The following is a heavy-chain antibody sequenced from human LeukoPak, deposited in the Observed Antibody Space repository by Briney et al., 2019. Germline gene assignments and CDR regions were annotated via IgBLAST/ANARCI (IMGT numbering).Heavy chain of an antibody. CDR1: GGTFSSYV. V-gene: IGHV1-69*04. CDR3: ASPPADYYDSRDYFDY. CDR2: IIPILGIA. Sequence: GASVKVSCKASGGTFSSYVISWVRQAPGQGLEWMGRIIPILGIASYAQKFQGRVTITADKSTSTAYMELSSLRSEDTAVYYCASPPADYYDSRDYFDYWGQGTLVTVSS. J-gene: IGHJ4*02. D-gene: IGHD3-22*01.